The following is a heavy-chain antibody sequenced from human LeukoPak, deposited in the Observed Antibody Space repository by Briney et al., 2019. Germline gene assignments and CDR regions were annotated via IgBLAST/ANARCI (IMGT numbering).Heavy chain of an antibody. CDR3: ARDTDTAMVGY. CDR1: GYTFTGYY. Sequence: GASVTVSCKSSGYTFTGYYMHWVRQAPGQGLEWMGWSNPNSGGTNYAQKFQGGVTITRDTSISTAYMGQSRLISDDTAVYYCARDTDTAMVGYWGQGTLVTVSS. D-gene: IGHD5-18*01. V-gene: IGHV1-2*02. J-gene: IGHJ4*02. CDR2: SNPNSGGT.